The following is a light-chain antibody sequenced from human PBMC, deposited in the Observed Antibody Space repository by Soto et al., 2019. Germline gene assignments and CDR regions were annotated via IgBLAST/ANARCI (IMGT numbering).Light chain of an antibody. Sequence: AIPLTQSPSSLSASVGDRVTITCRASQGISSALAWYQQKPGKAPKLLIYDASSLESGVPSRFSGSGSGTDFTRTISILQPEDFATYYCQQFNSYPQTFGPGTKVDIK. CDR2: DAS. CDR3: QQFNSYPQT. V-gene: IGKV1-13*02. CDR1: QGISSA. J-gene: IGKJ3*01.